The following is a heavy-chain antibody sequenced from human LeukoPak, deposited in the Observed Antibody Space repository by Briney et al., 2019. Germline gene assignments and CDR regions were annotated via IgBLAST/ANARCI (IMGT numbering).Heavy chain of an antibody. CDR3: ARGRGTTGTTKGSWFDP. J-gene: IGHJ5*02. D-gene: IGHD1-1*01. CDR1: GFTFSSYS. CDR2: ISSSSSYI. Sequence: GGSLRLSCAASGFTFSSYSMNWVRQAPGKGLEWVSSISSSSSYIYYADSVKGRFTISRDNAKNSLYLQMNSLRAEDTAVYYCARGRGTTGTTKGSWFDPWGQGTLVTVSS. V-gene: IGHV3-21*01.